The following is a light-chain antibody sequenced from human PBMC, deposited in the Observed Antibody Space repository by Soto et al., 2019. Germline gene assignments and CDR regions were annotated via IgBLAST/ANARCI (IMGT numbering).Light chain of an antibody. V-gene: IGKV3-15*01. Sequence: EVVMTQSPDTLSVSPGERAILSCWASQSVSSNLAWYQQKLGQAPRLLIYDAGTRATGIPARFSGGGSGTDFTLSISSLQSEDFAVYYCQQYNKWPWTFGQGTKVEIK. J-gene: IGKJ1*01. CDR1: QSVSSN. CDR2: DAG. CDR3: QQYNKWPWT.